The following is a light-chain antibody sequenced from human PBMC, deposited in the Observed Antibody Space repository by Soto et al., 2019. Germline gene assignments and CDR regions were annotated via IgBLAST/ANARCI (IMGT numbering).Light chain of an antibody. CDR2: AAS. J-gene: IGKJ3*01. V-gene: IGKV1-33*01. CDR3: QHXDSLPPT. CDR1: QDIXXX. Sequence: DIQMTQSPSSLSAFVGDRVTITCQASQDIXXXLNWYQQKPGKAPKLLIYAASSLEXXVPSKFSGSGSGTDXXXXXXXXXXXDXATXXXQHXDSLPPTFGPGTKVDIK.